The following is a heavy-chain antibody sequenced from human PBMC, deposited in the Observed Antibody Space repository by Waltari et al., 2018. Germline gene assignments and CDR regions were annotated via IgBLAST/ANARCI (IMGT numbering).Heavy chain of an antibody. J-gene: IGHJ4*02. V-gene: IGHV3-11*01. CDR2: ISGSGSVI. D-gene: IGHD4-17*01. Sequence: QVQLAESGGGLVKPGGSLRLSCAVSGFTFSDFYMTWIRQAPGKGLECVSYISGSGSVISYADSVKGRFTVSRDNAKNSLYLRMNSLRVEDTAVYYCSRDPRLLDYWGQGTLVIVSS. CDR1: GFTFSDFY. CDR3: SRDPRLLDY.